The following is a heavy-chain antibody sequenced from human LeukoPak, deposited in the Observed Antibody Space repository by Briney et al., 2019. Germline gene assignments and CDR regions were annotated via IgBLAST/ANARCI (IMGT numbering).Heavy chain of an antibody. CDR2: IYTSGST. V-gene: IGHV4-61*02. D-gene: IGHD2/OR15-2a*01. CDR3: ARDSTTPYYYYMDV. CDR1: GGSISSGSYY. Sequence: SETPSLTCTVSGGSISSGSYYWSWIRQPAGKGLEWIGRIYTSGSTNYNPSLKSRVTISVDTSKNQFSLKLSSVTAADTAVYYCARDSTTPYYYYMDVWGKGTTVTVSS. J-gene: IGHJ6*03.